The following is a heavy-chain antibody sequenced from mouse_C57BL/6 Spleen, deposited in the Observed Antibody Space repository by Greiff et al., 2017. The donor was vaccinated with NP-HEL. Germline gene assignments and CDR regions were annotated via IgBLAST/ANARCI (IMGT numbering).Heavy chain of an antibody. D-gene: IGHD1-1*01. CDR1: GYSFTGYY. CDR3: ARKDGSEAMDY. CDR2: INPSTGGT. Sequence: EVQLQQSGPELVKPGASVKISCKASGYSFTGYYMNWVKQSPEKSLEWIGEINPSTGGTTYNQKFKAKATLTVDKSSSTAYMQLKSLTSEDSAVYYCARKDGSEAMDYWGQGTSVTVSS. J-gene: IGHJ4*01. V-gene: IGHV1-42*01.